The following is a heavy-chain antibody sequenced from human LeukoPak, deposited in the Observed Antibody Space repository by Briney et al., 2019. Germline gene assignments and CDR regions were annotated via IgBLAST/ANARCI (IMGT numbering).Heavy chain of an antibody. CDR1: GYTFTGYY. CDR2: INPNSGGT. D-gene: IGHD5-12*01. J-gene: IGHJ6*03. Sequence: ASVKVSCKASGYTFTGYYMHWVRQAPGQGLEWMGWINPNSGGTNYAQKFQGRVTMTRDTSISTAYMELSRLRSDGTAVYYCARGPATITLYYYYYYYMDVWGKGTTITVSS. V-gene: IGHV1-2*02. CDR3: ARGPATITLYYYYYYYMDV.